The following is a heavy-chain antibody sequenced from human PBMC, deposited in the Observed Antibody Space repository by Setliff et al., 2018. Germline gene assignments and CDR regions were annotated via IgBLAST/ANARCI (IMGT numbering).Heavy chain of an antibody. CDR1: GGTFISFG. J-gene: IGHJ6*03. CDR2: IIPNLGRV. D-gene: IGHD4-4*01. V-gene: IGHV1-69*01. Sequence: VKVSCKASGGTFISFGISWVRQAPGQGLEWMGGIIPNLGRVKYAQRFQDRATITAEESTTTAYMELISLRSDDTAVYYCARGRPTANPYYYYYMDVWGKGTTVTVSS. CDR3: ARGRPTANPYYYYYMDV.